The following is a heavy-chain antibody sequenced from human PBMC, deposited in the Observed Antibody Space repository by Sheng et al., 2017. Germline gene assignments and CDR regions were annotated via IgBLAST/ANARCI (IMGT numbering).Heavy chain of an antibody. CDR2: ISSSGSTI. CDR3: ARERRDSSSWYSHSSYWYFDL. CDR1: GFTFSSYE. Sequence: PGGSLRLSCAASGFTFSSYEMNWVRQAPGKGLEWVSYISSSGSTIYYADSVKGRFTISRDNAKNSLYLQMNSLRAEDTAVYYCARERRDSSSWYSHSSYWYFDLWGRGTLVTVSS. D-gene: IGHD6-13*01. J-gene: IGHJ2*01. V-gene: IGHV3-48*03.